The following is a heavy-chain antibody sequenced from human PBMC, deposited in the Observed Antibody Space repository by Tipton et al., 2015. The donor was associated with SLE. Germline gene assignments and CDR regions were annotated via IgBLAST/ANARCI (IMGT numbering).Heavy chain of an antibody. Sequence: RSLRLSCAGSGFTFSSYRMHWVRQAPGKGLEWVAVISYDGDIKDYADSVKGRFTISRDNSENTLYLQMNSQRVEDTAVYYCASRRLWGSAPFHVWGQGTKVAVSS. CDR1: GFTFSSYR. V-gene: IGHV3-30*03. J-gene: IGHJ3*01. CDR2: ISYDGDIK. D-gene: IGHD7-27*01. CDR3: ASRRLWGSAPFHV.